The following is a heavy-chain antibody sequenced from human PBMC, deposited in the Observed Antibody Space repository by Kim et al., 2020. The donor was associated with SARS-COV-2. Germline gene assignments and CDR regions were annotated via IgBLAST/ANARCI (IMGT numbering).Heavy chain of an antibody. D-gene: IGHD3-10*01. V-gene: IGHV4-59*13. CDR1: GDSISGYY. CDR2: IYSSGNP. Sequence: SETLSLTCTVSGDSISGYYWSWIRQSPGKGLEWIGYIYSSGNPHYNPSLKSRVSISVDTSENQFSLKLSSVTTADTAVYYCARRSVGVRGVRVPYYFDI. J-gene: IGHJ3*02. CDR3: ARRSVGVRGVRVPYYFDI.